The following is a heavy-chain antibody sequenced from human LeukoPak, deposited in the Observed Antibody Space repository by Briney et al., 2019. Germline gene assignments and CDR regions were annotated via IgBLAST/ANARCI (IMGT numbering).Heavy chain of an antibody. D-gene: IGHD5-18*01. V-gene: IGHV4-59*11. CDR2: IYYIGKT. Sequence: PSETLSLTCTVSGGPTERHYWSWIRQPPGKGLEWIAYIYYIGKTNYNPSLTSPATISLAMSKNRVSLRLSSVTAADTAVYYCARGGMMDSAWKAFDEWGQGTLVTVSS. J-gene: IGHJ4*02. CDR3: ARGGMMDSAWKAFDE. CDR1: GGPTERHY.